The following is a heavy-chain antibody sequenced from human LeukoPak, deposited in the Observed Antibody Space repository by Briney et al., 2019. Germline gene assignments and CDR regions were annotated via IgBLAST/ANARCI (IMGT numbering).Heavy chain of an antibody. J-gene: IGHJ4*02. V-gene: IGHV3-30-3*01. CDR1: GFTFSTYA. Sequence: GSLRLSCAASGFTFSTYALHWVRQAPGKGLEWVAVISYDGSNKYYADSVKGRFTISRDSSKNTLYLQMNSLRAEDTAVYYCARDMRGVVPAAILGYFDYWGQGTLVTVSS. CDR3: ARDMRGVVPAAILGYFDY. CDR2: ISYDGSNK. D-gene: IGHD2-2*01.